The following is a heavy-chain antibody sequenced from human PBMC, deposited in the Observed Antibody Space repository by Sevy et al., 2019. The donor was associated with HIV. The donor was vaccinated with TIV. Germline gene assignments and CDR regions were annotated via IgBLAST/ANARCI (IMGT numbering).Heavy chain of an antibody. J-gene: IGHJ4*02. CDR3: GRALDGYNVDY. CDR1: GFTFSSYA. D-gene: IGHD5-12*01. CDR2: ISYDGSNK. V-gene: IGHV3-30-3*01. Sequence: GGSLRLSCAASGFTFSSYAMHWVRQAPGKGLEWVAVISYDGSNKYYADSVKGRFTISRDNSKNTLYLQMNSLRAEDTAVYYCGRALDGYNVDYWGQGTLVTVSS.